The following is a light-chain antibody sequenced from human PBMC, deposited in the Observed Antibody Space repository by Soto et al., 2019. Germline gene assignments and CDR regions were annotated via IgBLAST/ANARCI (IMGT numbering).Light chain of an antibody. V-gene: IGKV3-11*01. CDR3: QQLSNWPWT. CDR1: QSVSSY. Sequence: EIVLTQSPATLSLSPGERATLSGRASQSVSSYLAWYQQKPGQAPRLLIYEASNRATGIPARFSGSGSGTDFTLTISSLEQEDFAVYYCQQLSNWPWTFGQGTKVEVK. J-gene: IGKJ1*01. CDR2: EAS.